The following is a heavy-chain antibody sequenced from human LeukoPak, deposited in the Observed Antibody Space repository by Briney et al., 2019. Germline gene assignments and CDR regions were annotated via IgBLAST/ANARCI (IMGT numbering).Heavy chain of an antibody. Sequence: GGSLRLSCAASGFTLSDYYMSWIRQAPGKGLEWVSYISSSGSTIYYADSVKGRFTISRDNAKNSLYLQMNSLRAEDTAVYYCARDEDYYDSSGYYYDWGQGTLVTVSS. V-gene: IGHV3-11*01. CDR2: ISSSGSTI. J-gene: IGHJ4*02. CDR1: GFTLSDYY. D-gene: IGHD3-22*01. CDR3: ARDEDYYDSSGYYYD.